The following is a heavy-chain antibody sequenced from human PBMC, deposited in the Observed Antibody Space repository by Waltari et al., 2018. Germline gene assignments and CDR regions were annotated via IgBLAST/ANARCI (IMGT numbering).Heavy chain of an antibody. CDR1: GFTFPSSA. Sequence: QMQLVQSGPEVKKPGTSVKVSCKASGFTFPSSAMQWVRQARGKRLEWIGWIVVGSGNTNYAQKFQERVTITRDMSTSTAYMELSSLRSEDTAVYYCAAEGPYYYDRYAFDIWGQGTMVTVSS. D-gene: IGHD3-22*01. V-gene: IGHV1-58*02. J-gene: IGHJ3*02. CDR2: IVVGSGNT. CDR3: AAEGPYYYDRYAFDI.